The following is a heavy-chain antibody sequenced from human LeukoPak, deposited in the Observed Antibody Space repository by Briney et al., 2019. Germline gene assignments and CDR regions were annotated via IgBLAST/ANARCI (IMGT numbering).Heavy chain of an antibody. D-gene: IGHD6-13*01. V-gene: IGHV3-23*01. CDR3: ARGRAGTSWFDP. J-gene: IGHJ5*02. CDR1: GFIFSSYA. CDR2: ISGSGGNT. Sequence: GGSLRLSCAASGFIFSSYAMTWVRQAPGKGLEWVSAISGSGGNTYYADSVKGRFTISRDNSKNTLYLQMNSLRAEDTAVYYCARGRAGTSWFDPWGQGTLVTVPS.